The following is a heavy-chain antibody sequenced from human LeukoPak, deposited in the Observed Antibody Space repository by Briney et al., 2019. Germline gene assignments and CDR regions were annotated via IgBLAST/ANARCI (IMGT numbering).Heavy chain of an antibody. Sequence: PGGSLRPSCAASGFTFSSYGMHWVRQAPGKGLEWVAVISYDGSNKYYAGSVKGRFTISRDNSKNTLYLQMNSLRAEDTAVYYCAKDSGYCSSTSCSFFDYWGQGTLVTVSS. D-gene: IGHD2-2*01. CDR1: GFTFSSYG. V-gene: IGHV3-30*18. CDR2: ISYDGSNK. J-gene: IGHJ4*02. CDR3: AKDSGYCSSTSCSFFDY.